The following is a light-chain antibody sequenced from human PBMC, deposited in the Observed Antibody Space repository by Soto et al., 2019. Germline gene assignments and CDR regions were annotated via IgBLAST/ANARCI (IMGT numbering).Light chain of an antibody. V-gene: IGKV3D-20*02. J-gene: IGKJ5*01. Sequence: EIVWTQSPGTLSLSPGSRATLSCRASQSFNSIYLAWYQQKPGQATRLFIYGASSRATGIPDRFIGSGSGTGFTLTISSLEPEDFAVYYCQQRSNWPPITFGQGNDWRL. CDR3: QQRSNWPPIT. CDR1: QSFNSIY. CDR2: GAS.